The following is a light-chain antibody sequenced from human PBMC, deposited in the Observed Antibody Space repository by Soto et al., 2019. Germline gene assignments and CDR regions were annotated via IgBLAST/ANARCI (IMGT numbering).Light chain of an antibody. Sequence: QAVVTQPPSVSAAPGQKVTISCSGSSSNIGRNYVCWYQQLPGAAPKLLIYDNNNRPSGIPDRFSGSKSGTSATLGITGLQTGDEDDYYCGTWDSSLSVGVFGTGTKLTVL. CDR3: GTWDSSLSVGV. J-gene: IGLJ1*01. V-gene: IGLV1-51*01. CDR1: SSNIGRNY. CDR2: DNN.